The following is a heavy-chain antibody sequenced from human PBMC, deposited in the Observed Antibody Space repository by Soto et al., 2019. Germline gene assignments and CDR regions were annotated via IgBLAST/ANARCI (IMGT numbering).Heavy chain of an antibody. CDR2: ISYSGST. J-gene: IGHJ4*02. V-gene: IGHV4-59*01. CDR1: GGAIISDY. CDR3: ARVLSGTSLFDY. Sequence: SETLSLTCTVSGGAIISDYWSWIRQPPGKGLEWIGYISYSGSTNYNPSLKSLATISVDTSKNQFSLKLSSVTAADTAVYYCARVLSGTSLFDYWGQGTLVTVSS. D-gene: IGHD1-26*01.